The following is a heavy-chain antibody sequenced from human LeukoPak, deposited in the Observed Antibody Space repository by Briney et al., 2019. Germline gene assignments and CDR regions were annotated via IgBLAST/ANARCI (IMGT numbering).Heavy chain of an antibody. CDR3: ARAVGYSILPLSY. Sequence: ASVKVSCKASGYTFTGYYIHWVRQAPGQGLEWMGWINLNTGGTNYAQNFQGRVTMTRDTSISTAYMEVSRLRSDDTAVYYCARAVGYSILPLSYWGQGTLVTVSS. CDR1: GYTFTGYY. CDR2: INLNTGGT. V-gene: IGHV1-2*02. J-gene: IGHJ4*02. D-gene: IGHD4-11*01.